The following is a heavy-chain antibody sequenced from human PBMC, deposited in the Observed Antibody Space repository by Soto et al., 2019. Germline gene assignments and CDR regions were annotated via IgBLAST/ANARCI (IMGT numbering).Heavy chain of an antibody. J-gene: IGHJ6*02. V-gene: IGHV1-18*01. CDR1: GYTFTSYG. CDR3: ARDGVDTATGYYYGMDV. CDR2: ISAYNGNT. D-gene: IGHD5-18*01. Sequence: QVQLVQSGAEVKKPGASVKVSCKASGYTFTSYGISWVRQAPGQGLEWMGWISAYNGNTNYARKLQGRVTMTTDTSPSTAYMELRSLTSDDTAVYYCARDGVDTATGYYYGMDVWGQGTTVTVSS.